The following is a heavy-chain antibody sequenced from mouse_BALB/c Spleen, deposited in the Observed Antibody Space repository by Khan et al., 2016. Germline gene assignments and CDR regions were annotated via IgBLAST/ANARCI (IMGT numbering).Heavy chain of an antibody. D-gene: IGHD2-4*01. CDR2: IDPANGNT. J-gene: IGHJ4*01. CDR3: AGITTDYYAMDY. CDR1: GFNVKDTY. V-gene: IGHV14-3*02. Sequence: VRLQQSGAELVEPGASVKLSCTTSGFNVKDTYIHWVKQRPEQGLEWIGRIDPANGNTEYDPKFQGKATVTADTSSNPAYLQLSSLTSEDTAVYYCAGITTDYYAMDYWGQGTSVTVSS.